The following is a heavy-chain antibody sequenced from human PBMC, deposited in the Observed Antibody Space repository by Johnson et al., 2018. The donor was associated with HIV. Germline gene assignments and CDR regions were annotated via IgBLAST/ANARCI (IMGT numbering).Heavy chain of an antibody. V-gene: IGHV3-20*04. Sequence: VQLVESGGGVVRPGGSLRLSCGASGFTFDEYAMSWVRQGPGKGLEWVSGINWNGGRIGYADSVKGRFTISRDNAKNSLYLQMNSLRAEDTAVYYCAKDGAMAFDIWGEGALVTVSS. J-gene: IGHJ3*02. CDR1: GFTFDEYA. D-gene: IGHD2-2*01. CDR2: INWNGGRI. CDR3: AKDGAMAFDI.